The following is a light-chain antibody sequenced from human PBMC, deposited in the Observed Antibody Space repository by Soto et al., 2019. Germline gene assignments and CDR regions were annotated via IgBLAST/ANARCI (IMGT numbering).Light chain of an antibody. CDR3: QQSYGTPIT. Sequence: DIQMTQSPYYVSASVGDRVTITCRASQGISTLLAWYQQKPGKAPNLLIYVASSLQSEVPSRFSGSGSGTDFTLTITSLQPEDFATYYCQQSYGTPITFGQGTRLEI. CDR1: QGISTL. V-gene: IGKV1-12*01. CDR2: VAS. J-gene: IGKJ5*01.